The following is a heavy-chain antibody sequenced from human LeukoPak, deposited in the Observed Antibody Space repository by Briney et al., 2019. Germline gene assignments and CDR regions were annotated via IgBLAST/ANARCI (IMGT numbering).Heavy chain of an antibody. J-gene: IGHJ4*02. D-gene: IGHD4-23*01. Sequence: SETLSLTCTVSGGSISSSSYYWGWIRQPPGKGLEWIGSIYYSGSTYYNPSLKSRVTISVDTSKNQFSLKLSSVTAADTAVYYCARWGGTVVTGFDYWGQGTLVTVSS. CDR1: GGSISSSSYY. CDR3: ARWGGTVVTGFDY. CDR2: IYYSGST. V-gene: IGHV4-39*07.